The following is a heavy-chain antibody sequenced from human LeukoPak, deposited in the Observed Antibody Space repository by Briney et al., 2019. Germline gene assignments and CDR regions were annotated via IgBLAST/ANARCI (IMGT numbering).Heavy chain of an antibody. CDR2: IKSKTDGGTT. D-gene: IGHD1-1*01. Sequence: GGSLRLSCAASGFTFRNAWMSWVRQAPGKRLEWVGLIKSKTDGGTTDYAAPVKGRFTISRDDSKNTLYLQMNSLKTEDTAVYYCTTVTIKVYWGQGTLVTVSS. CDR3: TTVTIKVY. J-gene: IGHJ4*02. V-gene: IGHV3-15*01. CDR1: GFTFRNAW.